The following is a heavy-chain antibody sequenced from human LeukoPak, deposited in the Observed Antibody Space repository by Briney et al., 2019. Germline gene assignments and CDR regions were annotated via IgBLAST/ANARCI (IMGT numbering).Heavy chain of an antibody. V-gene: IGHV1-46*01. Sequence: ASVKVSCKASGYTFTTYYMHWVRQAPGQGLEWMGLINPNGGGTSYAQGFQGRVTMTRDMSTSTVYMELISLRSEDTAGYFCARDRKPGYCSSASCPPPFFDFWGQGTLVTVSS. D-gene: IGHD2-2*01. CDR1: GYTFTTYY. CDR2: INPNGGGT. CDR3: ARDRKPGYCSSASCPPPFFDF. J-gene: IGHJ4*02.